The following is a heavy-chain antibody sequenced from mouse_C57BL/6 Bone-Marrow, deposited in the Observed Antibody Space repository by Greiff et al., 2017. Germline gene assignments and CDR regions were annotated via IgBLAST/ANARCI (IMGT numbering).Heavy chain of an antibody. CDR1: GYTFTSYG. CDR3: ARLAAWLDD. V-gene: IGHV1-64*01. J-gene: IGHJ3*01. CDR2: IHPSSGST. Sequence: VQLQQSGPELVKPGASVKLSCKASGYTFTSYGMHWVKQRPGQGLEWIGMIHPSSGSTNYNEKFKSKATLTVDKSSSTAYMQLSSLTSEDSAVYYGARLAAWLDDWGKGTLVTVSA.